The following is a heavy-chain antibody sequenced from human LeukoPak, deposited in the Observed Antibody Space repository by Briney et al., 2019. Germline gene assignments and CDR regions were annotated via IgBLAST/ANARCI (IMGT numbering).Heavy chain of an antibody. J-gene: IGHJ4*02. CDR3: AKGYWNPGY. CDR2: ISGSGGST. CDR1: GFTFSSFA. V-gene: IGHV3-23*01. D-gene: IGHD1-1*01. Sequence: GGSLRLSCAASGFTFSSFAMSWVRQTPGKGLEWVSGISGSGGSTYYADSVKGRFTISRDNSKNTLYLQMNNLRAEDTALYYCAKGYWNPGYWGQGTLVTVSS.